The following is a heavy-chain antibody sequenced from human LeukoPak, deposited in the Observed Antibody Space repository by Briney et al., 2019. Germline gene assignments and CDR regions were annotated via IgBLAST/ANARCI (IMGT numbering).Heavy chain of an antibody. D-gene: IGHD4-11*01. CDR1: DDSVTTSY. V-gene: IGHV4-59*02. Sequence: SETLSLTCTVSDDSVTTSYWSWIRQPPGKGLEWIGYIYYSGSTNYNPSLKSRVTISVDTSKNQFSLKLSSVTAADTAVYYCARKDYMGYYFDYWGQGTLVTVSS. CDR3: ARKDYMGYYFDY. J-gene: IGHJ4*02. CDR2: IYYSGST.